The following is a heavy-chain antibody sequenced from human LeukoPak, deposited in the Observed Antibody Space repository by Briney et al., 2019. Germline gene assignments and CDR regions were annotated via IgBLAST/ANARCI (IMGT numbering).Heavy chain of an antibody. Sequence: SETLSLTSTVSGGSISSGDYYWSWIRQPPGKGLEWIGYIYYSGSTYYNPSLKSRVTISVDTSKNQFSLKLSSVTAADTAVYYCTVTTYGNWFDPWGQGTLVTVSS. CDR2: IYYSGST. D-gene: IGHD4-17*01. CDR3: TVTTYGNWFDP. J-gene: IGHJ5*02. V-gene: IGHV4-30-4*01. CDR1: GGSISSGDYY.